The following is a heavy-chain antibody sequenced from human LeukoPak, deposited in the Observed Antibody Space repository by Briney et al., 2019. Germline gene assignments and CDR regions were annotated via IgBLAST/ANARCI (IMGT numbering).Heavy chain of an antibody. V-gene: IGHV3-7*01. D-gene: IGHD5-18*01. J-gene: IGHJ4*02. CDR2: IKLDGSEK. CDR3: ARGLIYTALGHFDY. CDR1: RFTFSSYW. Sequence: GGSLRLSCAASRFTFSSYWMSWVPQAPGKGLEWVANIKLDGSEKSYVDSVKGRFTISRDNAKNTLYLQMNSLRAEDTAVYYCARGLIYTALGHFDYWGQGTLVTVSS.